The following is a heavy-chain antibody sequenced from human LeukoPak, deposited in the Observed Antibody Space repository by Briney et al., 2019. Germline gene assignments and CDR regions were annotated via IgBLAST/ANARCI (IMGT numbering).Heavy chain of an antibody. Sequence: SETLSLTCTVSGGSISSYYWSWIRQPPGTGLEWIGYIYYSGSTNYNPSLKSRVTISVDTSKNQFSLKLSSVTAADTAVYYCARTHDYTMHDAFDIWGQGTMVTVSS. J-gene: IGHJ3*02. D-gene: IGHD4-11*01. V-gene: IGHV4-59*01. CDR2: IYYSGST. CDR1: GGSISSYY. CDR3: ARTHDYTMHDAFDI.